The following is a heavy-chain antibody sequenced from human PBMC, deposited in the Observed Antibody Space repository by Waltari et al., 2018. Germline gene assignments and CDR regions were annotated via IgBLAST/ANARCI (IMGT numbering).Heavy chain of an antibody. CDR2: IYYSGST. J-gene: IGHJ4*02. V-gene: IGHV4-59*08. D-gene: IGHD2-2*01. CDR3: ARHSRIVVVPAALYFDY. Sequence: QVQLQESGPGLVKPSETLSLTCTVPGGSISSYYWSWIRQPPGKGLEWIGYIYYSGSTNYNPSLKSRVTISVDTSKNQFSLKLSSVTAADTAVYYCARHSRIVVVPAALYFDYWGQGTLVTVSS. CDR1: GGSISSYY.